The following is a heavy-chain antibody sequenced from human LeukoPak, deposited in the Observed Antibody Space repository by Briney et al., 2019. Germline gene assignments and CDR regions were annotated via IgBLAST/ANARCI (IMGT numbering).Heavy chain of an antibody. CDR1: GFTFSSYA. CDR3: ARDLLGYADY. D-gene: IGHD5-18*01. CDR2: ISYDGSNK. Sequence: QAGGALRLSCAASGFTFSSYAMHWVRQAPGKGLEWVAVISYDGSNKYYADSVKGRFTISRDNSKNTLYLQMNSLRAEDTAVYYCARDLLGYADYWGQGTLVTVSS. J-gene: IGHJ4*02. V-gene: IGHV3-30-3*01.